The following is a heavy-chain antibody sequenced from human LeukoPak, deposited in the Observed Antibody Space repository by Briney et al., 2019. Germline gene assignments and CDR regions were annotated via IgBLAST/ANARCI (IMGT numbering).Heavy chain of an antibody. J-gene: IGHJ4*02. CDR1: GFTFSSYS. CDR3: AREAGTTSGELDY. V-gene: IGHV3-21*01. CDR2: ISSSSSYI. D-gene: IGHD1-7*01. Sequence: GGSLRLSCAASGFTFSSYSMNWVRQAPGKGLEWVSSISSSSSYIYYADSVKGRFTISRDNAKNSLYLQMSSLRAEDTAVYYCAREAGTTSGELDYWGQGTLVTVSS.